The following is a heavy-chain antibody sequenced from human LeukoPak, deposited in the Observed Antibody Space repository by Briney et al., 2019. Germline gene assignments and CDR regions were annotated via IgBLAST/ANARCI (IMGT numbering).Heavy chain of an antibody. CDR3: ARGIYSGRNWFDP. CDR1: GGSVSSYY. CDR2: MYTSGSA. Sequence: PSETLSLTCTVSGGSVSSYYWSWIRQPAGKGLEWIGRMYTSGSANYNPSLKSRVTMSLDTSKNQFSLELSSVTAADTAVYYCARGIYSGRNWFDPWGQGTLVTVSS. J-gene: IGHJ5*02. V-gene: IGHV4-4*07. D-gene: IGHD4-11*01.